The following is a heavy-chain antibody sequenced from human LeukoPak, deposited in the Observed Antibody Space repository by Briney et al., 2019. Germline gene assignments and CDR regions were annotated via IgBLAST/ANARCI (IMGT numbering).Heavy chain of an antibody. D-gene: IGHD6-25*01. J-gene: IGHJ5*02. CDR1: GGSISSYY. CDR2: IYYSGST. CDR3: ARGSGLGYSGFYNWFDP. V-gene: IGHV4-59*12. Sequence: PSETLSLTCTVSGGSISSYYWSWIRQPPGKGLEWIGYIYYSGSTNCNPSLKSRVTISVDTSKNQFSLKLSSVTAADTAVYYCARGSGLGYSGFYNWFDPWGQGTLVTVSS.